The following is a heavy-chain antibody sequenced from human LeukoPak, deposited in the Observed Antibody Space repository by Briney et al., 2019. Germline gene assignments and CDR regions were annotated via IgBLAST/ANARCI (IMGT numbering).Heavy chain of an antibody. CDR3: AKDRVDAFDI. CDR1: GFTFSSYG. V-gene: IGHV3-30*02. CDR2: IRYDGSNK. Sequence: GGSLRLSCAASGFTFSSYGMHWVRQAPGKGLEWVAFIRYDGSNKYYAGSVKGRFTISRDNSKNTLYLQMNSLRAEDTAVYYCAKDRVDAFDIWGQGTMVTVSS. J-gene: IGHJ3*02. D-gene: IGHD5-24*01.